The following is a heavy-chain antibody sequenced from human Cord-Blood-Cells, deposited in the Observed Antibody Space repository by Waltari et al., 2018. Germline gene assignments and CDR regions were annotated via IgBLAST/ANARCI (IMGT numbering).Heavy chain of an antibody. CDR2: ISYDGSNK. V-gene: IGHV3-30-3*01. J-gene: IGHJ4*02. CDR1: GFTFSSYA. Sequence: QVQLVESGGGVVQPGRSLRLSGAASGFTFSSYASHWVSQAPGKGLGWVAVISYDGSNKYYADSVKGRFTISRDNSKNTLYLQMNSLRAEDTAVYYCARYSPSGYYFDYWGQGTLVTVSS. CDR3: ARYSPSGYYFDY. D-gene: IGHD5-12*01.